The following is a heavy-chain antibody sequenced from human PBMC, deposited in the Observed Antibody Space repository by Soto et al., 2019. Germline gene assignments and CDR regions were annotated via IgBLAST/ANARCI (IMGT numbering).Heavy chain of an antibody. Sequence: EVQLVESGGGLVQPGGSLRLSCAASGFTFSSYSMNWVRQAPGKGLEWVSYISSSSSIIYYADSVKDRFTISRDNGKNSLYLQMNSLRAEDTAVYYCARDLPHSGYDLGYWGQGTLVTVSS. CDR3: ARDLPHSGYDLGY. CDR1: GFTFSSYS. J-gene: IGHJ4*02. V-gene: IGHV3-48*01. D-gene: IGHD5-12*01. CDR2: ISSSSSII.